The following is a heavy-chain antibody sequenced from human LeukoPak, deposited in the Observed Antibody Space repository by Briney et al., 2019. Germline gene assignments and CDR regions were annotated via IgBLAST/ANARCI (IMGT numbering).Heavy chain of an antibody. CDR1: GFTFSSYW. V-gene: IGHV3-74*01. J-gene: IGHJ3*02. CDR2: INSDGSST. D-gene: IGHD3-22*01. Sequence: GGSLRLSCAASGFTFSSYWMHWVRQAPGKGLVWVSRINSDGSSTNYADSVKGRFTISRDNAKNTLYLQMNSLRAEDTAVYYCARFSGYSAFDIWGQGTMVTVSS. CDR3: ARFSGYSAFDI.